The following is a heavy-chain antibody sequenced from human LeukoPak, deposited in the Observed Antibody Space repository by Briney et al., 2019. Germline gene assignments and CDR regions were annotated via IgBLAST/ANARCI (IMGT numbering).Heavy chain of an antibody. CDR2: ISGGADST. J-gene: IGHJ3*01. CDR3: ACRSEGFYV. Sequence: GGSLRLSCAASGFTFNRYAKSWVRQAPGKGLEWVSAISGGADSTYYADSVKGRFTISRDNSKNTLFLQMSSLRAEDTALYYCACRSEGFYVWGQGTMVTVSS. D-gene: IGHD1-14*01. V-gene: IGHV3-23*01. CDR1: GFTFNRYA.